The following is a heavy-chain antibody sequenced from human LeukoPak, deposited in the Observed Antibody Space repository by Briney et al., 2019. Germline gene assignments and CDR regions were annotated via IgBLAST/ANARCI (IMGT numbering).Heavy chain of an antibody. Sequence: ASVKVSCKASGGTFSSYAIRWVRQAPGQGLEWMGGIIPIFGTANYAQKFQGRVTITADESTSTAYMELSSLRSEDTAVYYCARGIDFWSGYLYDYWGQGTLVTVSS. J-gene: IGHJ4*02. CDR2: IIPIFGTA. CDR1: GGTFSSYA. D-gene: IGHD3-3*01. CDR3: ARGIDFWSGYLYDY. V-gene: IGHV1-69*13.